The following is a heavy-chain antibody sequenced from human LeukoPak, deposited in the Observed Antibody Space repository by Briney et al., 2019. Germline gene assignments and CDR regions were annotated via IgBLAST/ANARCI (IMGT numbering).Heavy chain of an antibody. V-gene: IGHV3-30-3*01. CDR1: GFTFSTYT. Sequence: GGSLRLSCAASGFTFSTYTMHWVRQAPGKGLEWVAVISYDGSNKYYADSVKGRFTISRDDSKNTLYLQMNSLRAEDTAVYYCASPPGSDGFDVWGQGTMLTVPS. CDR2: ISYDGSNK. CDR3: ASPPGSDGFDV. J-gene: IGHJ3*01. D-gene: IGHD3-10*01.